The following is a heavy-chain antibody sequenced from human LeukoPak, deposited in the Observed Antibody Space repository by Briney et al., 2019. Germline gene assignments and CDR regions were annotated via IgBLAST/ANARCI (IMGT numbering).Heavy chain of an antibody. Sequence: GSLRLTCTVSGGSISSYYWSWIRQPPGKGLVWIGYIYNSGSTNYNPSLRSGVTISVDRSKNQFSLKLSSVTAADTAVYYCARGGSYAHDAFDIWGQGTMVTVPS. D-gene: IGHD1-26*01. CDR1: GGSISSYY. CDR2: IYNSGST. J-gene: IGHJ3*02. CDR3: ARGGSYAHDAFDI. V-gene: IGHV4-59*12.